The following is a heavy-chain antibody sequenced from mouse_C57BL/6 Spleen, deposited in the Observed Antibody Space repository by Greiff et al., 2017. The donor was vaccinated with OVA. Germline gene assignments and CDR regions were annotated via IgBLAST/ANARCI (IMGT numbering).Heavy chain of an antibody. D-gene: IGHD3-3*01. CDR3: ARRGHSYYAMDY. CDR1: GYTFTDYY. CDR2: IYPGSGNT. Sequence: QVQLKESGAELVRPGASVKLSCKASGYTFTDYYINWVKQRPGQGLEWIARIYPGSGNTYYNEKFKGKATLTAEKSSSTAYMQLSSLTSEDSAVYFCARRGHSYYAMDYWGQGTSVTVSS. J-gene: IGHJ4*01. V-gene: IGHV1-76*01.